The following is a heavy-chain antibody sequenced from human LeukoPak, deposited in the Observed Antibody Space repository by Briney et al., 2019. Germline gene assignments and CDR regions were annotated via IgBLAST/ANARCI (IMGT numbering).Heavy chain of an antibody. Sequence: GGSLRLSCAASGFTFSSYAMSWVRQAPGKGLEWVANVKQDGSEKDYVGSVKGRFTISRDNAKNSVYLQMSSLRVEDTAVYYCAREGRGGFDIWGQGTMVTVSS. D-gene: IGHD6-25*01. CDR3: AREGRGGFDI. J-gene: IGHJ3*02. CDR1: GFTFSSYA. CDR2: VKQDGSEK. V-gene: IGHV3-7*01.